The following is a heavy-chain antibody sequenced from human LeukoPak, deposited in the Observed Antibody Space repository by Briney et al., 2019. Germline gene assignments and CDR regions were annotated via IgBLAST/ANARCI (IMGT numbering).Heavy chain of an antibody. CDR2: ISAYNGNT. CDR1: GYTFTSYD. Sequence: ASVKVSCKASGYTFTSYDINWVRQATGQGLEWMGWISAYNGNTNYAQKLQGRVTMTTDTSTSTAYMELRSLRSDDTAVYNCARDVGDGDYFDYWGQGTLVTVSS. J-gene: IGHJ4*02. CDR3: ARDVGDGDYFDY. V-gene: IGHV1-18*01. D-gene: IGHD4-17*01.